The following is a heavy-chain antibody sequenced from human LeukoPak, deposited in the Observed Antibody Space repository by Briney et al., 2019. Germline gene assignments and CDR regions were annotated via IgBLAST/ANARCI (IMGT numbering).Heavy chain of an antibody. Sequence: SETLSLTCTVSGGSISSYYWSWIRQPPGKGLEWIGYIYYSGSTNYNPSLKSRVTISVDTSKNKFSLKLSSVTAADTAVYYCARGEVAEDAFDIWGQGTMVTVSS. J-gene: IGHJ3*02. CDR1: GGSISSYY. V-gene: IGHV4-59*01. CDR2: IYYSGST. D-gene: IGHD6-19*01. CDR3: ARGEVAEDAFDI.